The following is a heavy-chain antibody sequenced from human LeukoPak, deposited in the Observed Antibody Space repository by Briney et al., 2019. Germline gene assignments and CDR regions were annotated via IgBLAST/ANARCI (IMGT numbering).Heavy chain of an antibody. CDR2: IRSKANSYAT. Sequence: GGSLKLSCAASGFTFSGSAMHWVRQASGKGLEWVSRIRSKANSYATAYAASVKGRFTISRDDSKNTAYLQMNSLKTEDTAVYYCTRTYTVFGVVNWFDPWGQGTLVTVSS. CDR1: GFTFSGSA. J-gene: IGHJ5*02. CDR3: TRTYTVFGVVNWFDP. D-gene: IGHD3-3*01. V-gene: IGHV3-73*01.